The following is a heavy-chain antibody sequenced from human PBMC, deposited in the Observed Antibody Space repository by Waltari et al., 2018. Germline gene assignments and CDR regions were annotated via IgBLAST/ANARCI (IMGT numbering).Heavy chain of an antibody. J-gene: IGHJ4*02. Sequence: QVQLQESGPGLVKPSETLSLTCTVSGGSIAYYYWNWIRQAPGKGLEWLGYLYYSGSTKYNPSLKSRVSMSVDTSQNRFSLKLNSVTAADTAVYYCARVGYYDSSGYFEYLGQGTLVTVSS. CDR1: GGSIAYYY. CDR2: LYYSGST. V-gene: IGHV4-59*01. CDR3: ARVGYYDSSGYFEY. D-gene: IGHD3-22*01.